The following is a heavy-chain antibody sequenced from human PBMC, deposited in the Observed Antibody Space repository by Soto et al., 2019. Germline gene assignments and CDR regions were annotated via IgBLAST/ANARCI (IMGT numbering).Heavy chain of an antibody. CDR3: ARRLLHAIFTGYYPPSDVDF. Sequence: SETLSLTSTVSAGSISSSSYYWGWIRQPPGQGLERIGSIYYSGSTYYNPSLKSRATISVDTSKNQFSLKLTSVTAADTAVYYCARRLLHAIFTGYYPPSDVDFWGQGTLVTVSS. CDR1: AGSISSSSYY. CDR2: IYYSGST. J-gene: IGHJ4*02. V-gene: IGHV4-39*01. D-gene: IGHD3-9*01.